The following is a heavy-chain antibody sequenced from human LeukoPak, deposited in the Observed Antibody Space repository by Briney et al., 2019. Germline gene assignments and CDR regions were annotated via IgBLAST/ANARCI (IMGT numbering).Heavy chain of an antibody. D-gene: IGHD3-22*01. CDR2: ISGSGGST. V-gene: IGHV3-23*01. Sequence: PGGSLRLSCAASGFTFSSYGMSWVRQAPGKGLEWVSGISGSGGSTYYADSVKGRFTISRDNSKNTLYLQMNSLRAEDTAVYYCAGAPSGYKPYAFDIWGQGTMVTVSS. CDR3: AGAPSGYKPYAFDI. CDR1: GFTFSSYG. J-gene: IGHJ3*02.